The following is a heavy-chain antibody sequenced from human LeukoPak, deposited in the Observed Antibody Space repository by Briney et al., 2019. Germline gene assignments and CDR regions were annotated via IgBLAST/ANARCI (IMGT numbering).Heavy chain of an antibody. CDR3: ARADSTWSDF. D-gene: IGHD6-13*01. J-gene: IGHJ4*02. CDR2: ISGFNGQT. CDR1: GYTFASYG. Sequence: ASVKLSCRASGYTFASYGLNWVRQAPGQGLEWMGWISGFNGQTDLAHHLQGRLTMTTDTSTSTAYMELRSLRSDDTAVYYCARADSTWSDFWGQGTLVTVSA. V-gene: IGHV1-18*01.